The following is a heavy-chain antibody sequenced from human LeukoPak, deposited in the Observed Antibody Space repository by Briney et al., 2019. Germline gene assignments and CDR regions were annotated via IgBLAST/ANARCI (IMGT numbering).Heavy chain of an antibody. Sequence: SETLSLTCTVSGGSISSYYWSWIRQPPGKGLEWIGYIYYSGSTNYNPSLKSRVTISVDTSKNQFSLKLSSVTAADTAVYYCAGDGGVVPTNAFDIWGQGTMVTVSS. J-gene: IGHJ3*02. CDR2: IYYSGST. V-gene: IGHV4-59*01. CDR1: GGSISSYY. D-gene: IGHD3-16*01. CDR3: AGDGGVVPTNAFDI.